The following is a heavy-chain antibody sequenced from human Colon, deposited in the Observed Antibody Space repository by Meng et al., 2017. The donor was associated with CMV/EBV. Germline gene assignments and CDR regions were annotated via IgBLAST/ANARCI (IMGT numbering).Heavy chain of an antibody. D-gene: IGHD2-15*01. CDR1: GFTFTNAA. V-gene: IGHV3-15*01. CDR3: TTLLRGF. CDR2: IKSKIDGGKI. Sequence: LSCAASGFTFTNAAMTWVRQASGKGLEWIGRIKSKIDGGKIDYAAPVRGRFAISRDDSKATVYLQIDTLEIEDTGMYYCTTLLRGFWGQGTLVTVS. J-gene: IGHJ4*02.